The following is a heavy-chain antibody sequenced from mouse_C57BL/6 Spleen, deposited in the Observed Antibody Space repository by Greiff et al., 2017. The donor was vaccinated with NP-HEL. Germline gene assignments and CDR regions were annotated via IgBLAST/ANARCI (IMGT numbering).Heavy chain of an antibody. CDR1: GYTFTSYW. Sequence: VQLQQSGAELAKPGASVKLSCKASGYTFTSYWMHWVNQRPGQGLEWIGYINPSSGYTKYNQKFKDKATLTADKSASTAYMQLSSLTYEDSAVYYCARRDWDCYAMDYWGQGTSVTVSS. CDR2: INPSSGYT. D-gene: IGHD4-1*01. V-gene: IGHV1-7*01. J-gene: IGHJ4*01. CDR3: ARRDWDCYAMDY.